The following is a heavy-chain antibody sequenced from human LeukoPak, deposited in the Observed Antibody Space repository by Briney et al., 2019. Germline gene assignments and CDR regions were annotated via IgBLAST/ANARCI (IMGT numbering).Heavy chain of an antibody. Sequence: PSETLSLTCTFSDGSISSSNHYWGWIRQAPGKGLEWIGSVYYSGSSYYNPSLKSRVTISIDTSKNQFSLKLSSVTAADTAVYYCASFYNSGSYYPNYWGQGALVTVSS. CDR1: DGSISSSNHY. J-gene: IGHJ4*02. CDR3: ASFYNSGSYYPNY. V-gene: IGHV4-39*07. CDR2: VYYSGSS. D-gene: IGHD3-10*01.